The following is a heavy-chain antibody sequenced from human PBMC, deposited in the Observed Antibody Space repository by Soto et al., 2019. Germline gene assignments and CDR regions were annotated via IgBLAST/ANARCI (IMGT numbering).Heavy chain of an antibody. CDR1: GGTFSNYA. CDR3: ARRGVANSRDAFDI. J-gene: IGHJ3*02. D-gene: IGHD1-26*01. Sequence: QVQLVQSGAEVKKPGTSVKVSCEVSGGTFSNYATTWVRQAPGQGLEWLGGAIPVYGSTNYAQKFQGRVTITAGESATTTFMELSSLRSDDTAVYYCARRGVANSRDAFDIWGQGTLVTVS. CDR2: AIPVYGST. V-gene: IGHV1-69*01.